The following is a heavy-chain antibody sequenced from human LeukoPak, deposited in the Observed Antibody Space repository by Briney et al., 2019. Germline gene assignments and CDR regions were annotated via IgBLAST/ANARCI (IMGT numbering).Heavy chain of an antibody. V-gene: IGHV3-74*01. CDR2: INNDGSST. CDR3: VRAWIFGVNWFDP. J-gene: IGHJ5*02. D-gene: IGHD3-3*01. CDR1: GFTFSSFW. Sequence: PGGSLRLSCGASGFTFSSFWMHWVRQAPGKGLVWVSRINNDGSSTNYADSVKGRFTISRDNAKNTLHLQMNSLRAEDTAVYYCVRAWIFGVNWFDPWGQGTLVSVSS.